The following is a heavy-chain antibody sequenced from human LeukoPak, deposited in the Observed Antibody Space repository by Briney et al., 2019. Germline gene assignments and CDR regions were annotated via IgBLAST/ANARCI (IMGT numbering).Heavy chain of an antibody. Sequence: PGGSLRLSCAASGFTFSTYWMHWVRQVPGKGLVWVSRISSDGISTAYADSVKGRFTLSRDNAKNTLYLQMNSLRADDTAVYYCAGSREPGRDGDYWGQGTLVTVSS. J-gene: IGHJ4*02. CDR2: ISSDGIST. D-gene: IGHD5-24*01. CDR1: GFTFSTYW. V-gene: IGHV3-74*01. CDR3: AGSREPGRDGDY.